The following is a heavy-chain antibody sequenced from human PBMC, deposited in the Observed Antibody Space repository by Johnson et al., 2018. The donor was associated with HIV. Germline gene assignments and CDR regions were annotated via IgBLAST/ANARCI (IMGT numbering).Heavy chain of an antibody. CDR2: INWNGGST. CDR1: GFNFDDYG. Sequence: VQLVESGGAVVQPGGSLRLSCGASGFNFDDYGMSWVRQAPGKGLEWVSGINWNGGSTGYADSVKGRFTISRYNAKNSLYLQMNSLRAEDTAVYYCARDLWAYSTLDDAFDIWGQGTMVTVSS. D-gene: IGHD6-13*01. V-gene: IGHV3-20*04. J-gene: IGHJ3*02. CDR3: ARDLWAYSTLDDAFDI.